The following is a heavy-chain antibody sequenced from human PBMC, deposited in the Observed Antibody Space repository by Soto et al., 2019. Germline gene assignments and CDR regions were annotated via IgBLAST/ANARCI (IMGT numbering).Heavy chain of an antibody. J-gene: IGHJ5*02. D-gene: IGHD2-2*01. Sequence: QVQLVQSGVEVKKPGSSVKVSCKASGGTFSSYAISWVRQAPGQGLEWMGGIIPIFGTANYAQKFQGRVTITADESTSTAYMELSSLRSEDTAVYYCAGGGVVVPAAPINQNWFDPWGQGTLVTVSS. CDR1: GGTFSSYA. CDR3: AGGGVVVPAAPINQNWFDP. CDR2: IIPIFGTA. V-gene: IGHV1-69*01.